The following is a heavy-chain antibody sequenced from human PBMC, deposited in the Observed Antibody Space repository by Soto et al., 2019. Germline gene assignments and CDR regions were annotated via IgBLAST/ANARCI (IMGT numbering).Heavy chain of an antibody. CDR1: GFTVSSNY. Sequence: GASLRLSCAASGFTVSSNYMSWVRQAPGKGLEWVSVIYRGGGTYYADSVQGRFTISRDNSKNMLYIQMNSLRAEDTAVYYCARSGYTSSWTGYYFDYWGQGTMVTVSS. D-gene: IGHD6-13*01. V-gene: IGHV3-53*01. CDR2: IYRGGGT. CDR3: ARSGYTSSWTGYYFDY. J-gene: IGHJ4*02.